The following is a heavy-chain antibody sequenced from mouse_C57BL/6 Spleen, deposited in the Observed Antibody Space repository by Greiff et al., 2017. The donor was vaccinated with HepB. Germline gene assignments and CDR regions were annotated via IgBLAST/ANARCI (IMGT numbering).Heavy chain of an antibody. CDR2: IWSGGST. J-gene: IGHJ4*01. CDR3: ARNSGGHYAMDY. V-gene: IGHV2-2*01. Sequence: QVQLKESGPGLVQPSQSLSITCTVSGFSLTSYGVHWVRQSPGKGLEWLGVIWSGGSTDYNAAFISRLSISKDNSKSQVFFKMNSLQADDTAIYYCARNSGGHYAMDYWGQGTSVTVSS. CDR1: GFSLTSYG.